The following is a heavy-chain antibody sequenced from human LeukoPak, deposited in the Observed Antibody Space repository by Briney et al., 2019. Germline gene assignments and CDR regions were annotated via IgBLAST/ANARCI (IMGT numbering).Heavy chain of an antibody. CDR2: INLDGSEK. CDR1: GFTFSSYW. V-gene: IGHV3-7*01. CDR3: ARTRLSCDC. Sequence: GGSLRLSCAASGFTFSSYWMTWVRQAPGKGLEWVASINLDGSEKNYVDSVEGRFAISRDNAKKSLFLQMNSLRDEDTAVYYCARTRLSCDCWGQGTLVAVSS. J-gene: IGHJ4*02. D-gene: IGHD2/OR15-2a*01.